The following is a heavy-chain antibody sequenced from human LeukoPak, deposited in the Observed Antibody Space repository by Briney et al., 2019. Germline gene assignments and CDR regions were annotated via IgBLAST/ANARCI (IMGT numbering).Heavy chain of an antibody. CDR3: ARDSSGWKSDAFDI. CDR1: GGSISSSNW. Sequence: SGTLSLTCAVSGGSISSSNWWSWVRQPPGKGLEWIGEIYHSGSTNYNPSLKSRVTISVDKSKNQFSLKLSSVTAADTAVYYCARDSSGWKSDAFDIWGQGTMVTVSS. V-gene: IGHV4-4*02. CDR2: IYHSGST. J-gene: IGHJ3*02. D-gene: IGHD6-19*01.